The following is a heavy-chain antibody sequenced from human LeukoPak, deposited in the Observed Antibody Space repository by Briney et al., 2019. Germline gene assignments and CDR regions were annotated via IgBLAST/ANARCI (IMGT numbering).Heavy chain of an antibody. V-gene: IGHV3-23*01. CDR3: AKEPREYCSSTSCPNWFDS. J-gene: IGHJ5*01. CDR1: GFTFNNYA. CDR2: IGPTGGTT. Sequence: GGSLRLSCAASGFTFNNYAMSWVRQAPGKGLEWVSTIGPTGGTTYYADSVKGRFTISRDDSENKLFLQMNSLRAEDTAVYYCAKEPREYCSSTSCPNWFDSWGQGTLVTVSS. D-gene: IGHD2-2*01.